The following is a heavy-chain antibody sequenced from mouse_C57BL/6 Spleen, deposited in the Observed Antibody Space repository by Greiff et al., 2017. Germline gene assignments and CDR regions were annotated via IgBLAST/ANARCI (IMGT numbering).Heavy chain of an antibody. CDR2: IWTGGGT. J-gene: IGHJ4*01. CDR3: ASSNSNYGYYAMDY. Sequence: QVQLKESGPGLVAPSQSLSITCTVSGFSLTSYAISWVRQPPGKGLEWLGVIWTGGGTNYNSAHKYRLSISKDNSKSQVFLKMSSLQTDDTARYYCASSNSNYGYYAMDYWGQGTSVTVSS. V-gene: IGHV2-9-1*01. CDR1: GFSLTSYA. D-gene: IGHD2-5*01.